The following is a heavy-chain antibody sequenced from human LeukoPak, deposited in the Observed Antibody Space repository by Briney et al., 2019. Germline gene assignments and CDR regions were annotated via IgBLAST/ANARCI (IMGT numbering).Heavy chain of an antibody. CDR2: INHSGST. D-gene: IGHD6-19*01. V-gene: IGHV4-34*01. CDR3: ARSGCTSGWYDY. CDR1: GGSFSGYY. J-gene: IGHJ4*02. Sequence: SETLSLTCAVYGGSFSGYYWSWIRQPPGKGLEWIGEINHSGSTNYNPSLKSRVTISVDTSKNQFSLKLNSVTAADTAVYFCARSGCTSGWYDYWGQGTLVTVSS.